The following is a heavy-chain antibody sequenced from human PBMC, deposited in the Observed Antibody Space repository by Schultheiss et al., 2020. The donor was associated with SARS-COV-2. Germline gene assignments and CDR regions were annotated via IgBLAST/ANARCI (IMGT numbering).Heavy chain of an antibody. CDR1: GFTFNNFA. V-gene: IGHV3-23*01. CDR3: AKVLVATYYFDY. Sequence: GGSLRLSCVASGFTFNNFAMTWVRQAPGKGLEWVSLIGDNGAAIYYADSVKGRFTVSRDNSKNTLYLQMNSLRAEDTAVYYCAKVLVATYYFDYWGQGTLVTVSS. CDR2: IGDNGAAI. D-gene: IGHD4-23*01. J-gene: IGHJ4*02.